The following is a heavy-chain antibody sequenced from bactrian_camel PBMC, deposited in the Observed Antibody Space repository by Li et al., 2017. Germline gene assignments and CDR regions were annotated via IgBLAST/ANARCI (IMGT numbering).Heavy chain of an antibody. CDR2: ILASGSGA. J-gene: IGHJ4*01. CDR3: ARGGRLTSVSDLSAGITW. V-gene: IGHV3S1*01. CDR1: GLADHIGYC. D-gene: IGHD3*01. Sequence: HVQLVESGGGSAQAGDSLTLSCAASGLADHIGYCMGWFRRPPWKNLEGVATILASGSGAHYPDSVEGRFTISRDNAKNTLYLQMNNLKTEDTAVYYCARGGRLTSVSDLSAGITWRGQGTQVTVS.